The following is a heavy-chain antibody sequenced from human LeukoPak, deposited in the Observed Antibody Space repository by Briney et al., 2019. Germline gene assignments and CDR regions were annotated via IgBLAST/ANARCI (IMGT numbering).Heavy chain of an antibody. J-gene: IGHJ3*02. CDR2: IIPIFGTA. CDR3: ARWTVVMGSAFDI. V-gene: IGHV1-69*13. D-gene: IGHD4-23*01. CDR1: GGTFSSYA. Sequence: GASVKVSCKASGGTFSSYAISWVRQAPGQGREWMGGIIPIFGTANYAQKFQGRVTITADESTSTAYMELSSLRSEDTAVYYCARWTVVMGSAFDIWGQGTMVTVSS.